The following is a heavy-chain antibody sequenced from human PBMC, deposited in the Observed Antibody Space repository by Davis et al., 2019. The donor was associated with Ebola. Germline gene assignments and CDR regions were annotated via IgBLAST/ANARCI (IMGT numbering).Heavy chain of an antibody. Sequence: ASVKVSCKASGYTFTSYDINWVRQATGQGLEWMGWMNPNSGNTGYAQKFQGRITMTRNISISTAYMELSSLRSDDTAVYYCARAYHYGDYYDYWGQGTLVTVSS. D-gene: IGHD4-17*01. V-gene: IGHV1-8*01. J-gene: IGHJ4*02. CDR2: MNPNSGNT. CDR3: ARAYHYGDYYDY. CDR1: GYTFTSYD.